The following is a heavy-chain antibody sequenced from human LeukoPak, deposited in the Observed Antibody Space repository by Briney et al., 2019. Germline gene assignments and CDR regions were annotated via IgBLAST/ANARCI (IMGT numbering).Heavy chain of an antibody. CDR3: ARIGMENFYDL. J-gene: IGHJ5*02. V-gene: IGHV3-64*02. CDR2: INGNGDKT. CDR1: GFTFSGFS. Sequence: PGGSLRLSCAASGFTFSGFSMHWIRQAPGRGLEYVSAINGNGDKTFYTDPVRGRFTIFRDNSKNTLFPQMGSLRGEDTALYFCARIGMENFYDLWGQGTLVTVSS. D-gene: IGHD2/OR15-2a*01.